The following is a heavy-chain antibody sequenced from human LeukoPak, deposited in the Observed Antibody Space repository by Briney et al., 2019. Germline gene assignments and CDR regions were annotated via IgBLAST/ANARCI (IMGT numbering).Heavy chain of an antibody. CDR1: GFTFSNYA. CDR3: AKSAYYDSSGFYREYYFDH. J-gene: IGHJ4*02. V-gene: IGHV3-23*01. D-gene: IGHD3-22*01. Sequence: GGSLRLSCAASGFTFSNYALSWVRQAPGKGLEWVSSISGGGGSTYYADSVKGCFTISRDNSKNTLFLQMSSLTAGDTAVYYCAKSAYYDSSGFYREYYFDHWGQGTLVTVSS. CDR2: ISGGGGST.